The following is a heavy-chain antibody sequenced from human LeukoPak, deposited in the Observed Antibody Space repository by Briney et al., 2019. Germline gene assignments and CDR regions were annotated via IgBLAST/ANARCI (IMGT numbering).Heavy chain of an antibody. V-gene: IGHV4-59*12. Sequence: SETLSLTCTVSGGSISSYYWSWIRQPPGKGLEWIGYIYYSGSTNYNPSLTSRVTISVDTSKNQFSLKLSSVTAADTAVYYCAREPHSSSWYADAFDIWGQGTMVTVSS. CDR2: IYYSGST. D-gene: IGHD6-13*01. CDR3: AREPHSSSWYADAFDI. J-gene: IGHJ3*02. CDR1: GGSISSYY.